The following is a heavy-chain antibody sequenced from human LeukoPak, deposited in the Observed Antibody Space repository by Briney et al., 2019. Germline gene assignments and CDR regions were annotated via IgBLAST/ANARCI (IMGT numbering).Heavy chain of an antibody. CDR2: ISAYNGNT. CDR1: GYTFTSYA. Sequence: ASVKVSCKAPGYTFTSYAMHWVRQAPGQRLEWMGWISAYNGNTNYAQKLQGRVTMTTDTSTSTAYMELRSLRSDDTAVYYCAVGGAARQNYYYGMDVWGQGTTVTVSS. D-gene: IGHD6-6*01. J-gene: IGHJ6*02. V-gene: IGHV1-18*01. CDR3: AVGGAARQNYYYGMDV.